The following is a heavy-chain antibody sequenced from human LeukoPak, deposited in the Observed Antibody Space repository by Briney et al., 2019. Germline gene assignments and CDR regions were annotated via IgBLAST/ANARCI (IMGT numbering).Heavy chain of an antibody. CDR3: ARAGNWNYADAYFDY. J-gene: IGHJ4*02. V-gene: IGHV4-30-2*01. CDR1: GGSISSGGYY. Sequence: PSQTLSLTCTVSGGSISSGGYYWSWLRQPPGKGLEWIGYIYHSGSTYYNPSLKSRVTISVDTSKNQFSLKLSSVTAADTAVYYCARAGNWNYADAYFDYWGQGTLVTVSS. D-gene: IGHD1-7*01. CDR2: IYHSGST.